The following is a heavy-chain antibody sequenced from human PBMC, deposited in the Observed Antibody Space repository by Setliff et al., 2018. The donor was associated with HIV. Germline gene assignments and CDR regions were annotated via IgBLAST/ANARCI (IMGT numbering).Heavy chain of an antibody. CDR3: ARAPNSPYYSNVWYADH. CDR1: GYSFTTYW. J-gene: IGHJ5*02. D-gene: IGHD3-22*01. V-gene: IGHV5-51*01. CDR2: LYPGDSDT. Sequence: PGESLTISCKTSGYSFTTYWIGWVRQMPGKGLEWTAILYPGDSDTRYSPSFQSQVTVSADKSIGTAYLQWNSLKASDTALYFCARAPNSPYYSNVWYADHWGQGTLVTVSS.